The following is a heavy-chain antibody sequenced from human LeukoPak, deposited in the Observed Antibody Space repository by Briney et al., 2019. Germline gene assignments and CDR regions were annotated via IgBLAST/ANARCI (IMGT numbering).Heavy chain of an antibody. CDR1: GGSISSYY. V-gene: IGHV4-4*07. CDR3: AREAYDILTGFNWFDP. D-gene: IGHD3-9*01. CDR2: IYTSGGT. J-gene: IGHJ5*02. Sequence: SETLSLTCTVSGGSISSYYWSWIRQPAGKGLEWIGRIYTSGGTNYNPSLKSRVTMSVDTSKNQFSLKLSSVTAADTAVYYCAREAYDILTGFNWFDPWGQGTLVTVSS.